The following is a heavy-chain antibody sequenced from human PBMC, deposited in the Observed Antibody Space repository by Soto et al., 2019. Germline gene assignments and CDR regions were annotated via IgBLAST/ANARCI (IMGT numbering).Heavy chain of an antibody. J-gene: IGHJ6*02. CDR1: GFTFSNFG. CDR3: AREFDVAVAGTKNYYYGMDV. CDR2: LTGNGGTT. Sequence: PGGSLRLSCEASGFTFSNFGMSWVRQAPGKGLEWVSGLTGNGGTTYYADSVKGRFTISRDSSKNTLYLQMNSLRAEDTAVYYCAREFDVAVAGTKNYYYGMDVWGQGTTVTVSS. V-gene: IGHV3-23*01. D-gene: IGHD6-19*01.